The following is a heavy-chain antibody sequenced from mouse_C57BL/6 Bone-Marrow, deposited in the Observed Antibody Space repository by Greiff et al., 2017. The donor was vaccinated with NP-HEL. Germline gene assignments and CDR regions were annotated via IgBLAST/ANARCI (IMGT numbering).Heavy chain of an antibody. V-gene: IGHV5-6*01. CDR3: ARHLGDFDY. Sequence: DVQLVESGGDLVKPGGSLKLSCAASGFTFSSYGMSWVRQTPDKRLEWVATISSGGSYTYYPDSVKGRFTISRDNAKNTLYLQMSSLKSEDTAMYYCARHLGDFDYWGQGTTLTVSS. CDR1: GFTFSSYG. CDR2: ISSGGSYT. D-gene: IGHD4-1*01. J-gene: IGHJ2*01.